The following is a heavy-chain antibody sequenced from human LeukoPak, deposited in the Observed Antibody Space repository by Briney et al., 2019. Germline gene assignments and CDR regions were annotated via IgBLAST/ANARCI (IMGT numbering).Heavy chain of an antibody. CDR3: ARDRNWNFDY. D-gene: IGHD1-20*01. V-gene: IGHV4-34*01. CDR1: GNFVSSYF. J-gene: IGHJ4*02. CDR2: INHSGST. Sequence: TSETLSLTCTVSGNFVSSYFWSWIRQPAGKGLEWIGEINHSGSTNYNPSLKSRVTISVDTSKNQFSLKLSSVTAADTAVYYCARDRNWNFDYWGQGTLVTVSS.